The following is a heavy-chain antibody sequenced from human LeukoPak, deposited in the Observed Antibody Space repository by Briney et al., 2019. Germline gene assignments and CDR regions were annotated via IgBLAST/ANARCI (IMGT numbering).Heavy chain of an antibody. Sequence: SVKVSCKASGGTFSSYAISWVRQAPGQGLEWMGGIIPIFGTANYAQKFQGRVTITTDESTSTAYMELSSLRSEDTAVYYCARGKGYCSSTSCQSGDAFDIWGQGTMVTVSS. J-gene: IGHJ3*02. CDR1: GGTFSSYA. CDR3: ARGKGYCSSTSCQSGDAFDI. D-gene: IGHD2-2*01. V-gene: IGHV1-69*05. CDR2: IIPIFGTA.